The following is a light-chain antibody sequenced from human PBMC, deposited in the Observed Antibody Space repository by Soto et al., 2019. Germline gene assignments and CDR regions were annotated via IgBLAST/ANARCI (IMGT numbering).Light chain of an antibody. Sequence: QSVLTQPASVSGSPGQSITISCTGTSSDVGGYNYVSWYQQHPGKAPKLMIYDVSNRPSGVSNRFSGSKSGNTASLTISGLQAEDDVDPYSSSYTSSSTLHVLRTGDQGDRP. CDR2: DVS. J-gene: IGLJ1*01. CDR3: SSYTSSSTLHV. V-gene: IGLV2-14*01. CDR1: SSDVGGYNY.